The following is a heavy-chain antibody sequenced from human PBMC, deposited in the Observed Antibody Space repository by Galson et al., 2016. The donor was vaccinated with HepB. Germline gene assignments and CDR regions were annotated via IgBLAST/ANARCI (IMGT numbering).Heavy chain of an antibody. V-gene: IGHV3-23*01. D-gene: IGHD6-13*01. J-gene: IGHJ4*02. Sequence: SLRLSCAASGFTSDSYALSWVRQAPGTGLEWVSSISAGDAGTYCADSVKGRFTVSRDNSKNTLSLQVNSLRGEDTAVYYCAKGRLGSSWFPSFEYWGQGTVVTGSA. CDR1: GFTSDSYA. CDR2: ISAGDAGT. CDR3: AKGRLGSSWFPSFEY.